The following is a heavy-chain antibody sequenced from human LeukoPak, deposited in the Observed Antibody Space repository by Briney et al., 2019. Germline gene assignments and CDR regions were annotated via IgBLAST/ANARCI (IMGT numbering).Heavy chain of an antibody. CDR1: GGSISSSSYY. CDR3: ATGGASSKPFDY. D-gene: IGHD6-13*01. Sequence: SETLSLTCTVSGGSISSSSYYWGWIRRPPGKGLEWIGSIYYSGSTYYNPSLKSRVTVSVDTSKNQFSLKLSSVTAADTAVYFCATGGASSKPFDYWGQGTVVTVSS. V-gene: IGHV4-39*07. CDR2: IYYSGST. J-gene: IGHJ4*02.